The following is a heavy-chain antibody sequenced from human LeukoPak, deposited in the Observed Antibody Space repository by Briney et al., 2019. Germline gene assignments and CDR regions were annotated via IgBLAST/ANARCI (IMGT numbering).Heavy chain of an antibody. CDR3: ARDCGGSCFTPDFDY. D-gene: IGHD2-15*01. CDR1: GFTFSDYY. J-gene: IGHJ4*01. Sequence: PGGSLRLSCAASGFTFSDYYMSWIRQAPGKGLEWVSYISSSSSYTNYADSVKGRFTISRDNAKNSLYLQMNSLRAEDTAVYYCARDCGGSCFTPDFDYWGQEPWSPSPQ. CDR2: ISSSSSYT. V-gene: IGHV3-11*06.